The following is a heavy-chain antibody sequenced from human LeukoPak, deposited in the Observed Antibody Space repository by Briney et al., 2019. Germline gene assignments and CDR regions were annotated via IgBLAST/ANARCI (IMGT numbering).Heavy chain of an antibody. CDR2: IYSDGRT. D-gene: IGHD3-10*01. Sequence: GGSLRLSCAASGFTVSTNYMSWGRQAPGKGLEWVSVIYSDGRTYYADSVKGRFTISRDNSKNTLYLQMNSLRAEDTAVYYCARDSGRLDVFDIWGQGTMVTVSS. CDR3: ARDSGRLDVFDI. V-gene: IGHV3-53*01. CDR1: GFTVSTNY. J-gene: IGHJ3*02.